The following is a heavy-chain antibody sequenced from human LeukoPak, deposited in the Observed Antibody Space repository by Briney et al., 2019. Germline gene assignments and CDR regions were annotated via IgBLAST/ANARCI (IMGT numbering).Heavy chain of an antibody. CDR2: ISSSGSTI. CDR3: ARGSEYCGGDCYSGWFDP. J-gene: IGHJ5*02. D-gene: IGHD2-21*02. V-gene: IGHV3-48*03. Sequence: PGGSLRLSCAASGFTFSSYEMNWFRQAPGKGLEWVSYISSSGSTIYYADSVKGRFTISRDNAKNSLYLQMNSLKAEDTAVYYCARGSEYCGGDCYSGWFDPWGQGTLVTVSS. CDR1: GFTFSSYE.